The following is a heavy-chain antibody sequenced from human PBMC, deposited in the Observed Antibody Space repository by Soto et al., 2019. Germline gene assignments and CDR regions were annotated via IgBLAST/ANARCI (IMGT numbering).Heavy chain of an antibody. Sequence: GASVKVSCKASGYAFSGYGISWVRQAPGQGLEWMGWIYPYNGNTKYAQKLQGRVTMTTDTSTGTAYMELRSLTSDDTAVYYCARLVCSGDSCYSPVDYWGQGTQVTVS. D-gene: IGHD2-15*01. V-gene: IGHV1-18*04. CDR3: ARLVCSGDSCYSPVDY. J-gene: IGHJ4*02. CDR2: IYPYNGNT. CDR1: GYAFSGYG.